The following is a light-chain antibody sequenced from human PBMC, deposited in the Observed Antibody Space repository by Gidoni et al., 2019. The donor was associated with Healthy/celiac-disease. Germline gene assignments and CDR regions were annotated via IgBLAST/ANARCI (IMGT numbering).Light chain of an antibody. V-gene: IGKV1-33*01. CDR1: QDISNY. J-gene: IGKJ5*01. Sequence: DIQMTKSPSSLSASVGDRVTITGQASQDISNYLNWYQQKPGKAPKLLIYDASNLETGVPSRFSGSGSGTDFTFTISSLQPDAIATYYCQQYDTLPITFGQGTRLEIK. CDR3: QQYDTLPIT. CDR2: DAS.